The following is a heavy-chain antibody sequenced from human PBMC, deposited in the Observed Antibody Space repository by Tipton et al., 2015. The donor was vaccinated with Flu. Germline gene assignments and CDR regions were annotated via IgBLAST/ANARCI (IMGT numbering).Heavy chain of an antibody. CDR1: GFPFTRYA. Sequence: SLRLSCATSGFPFTRYAMHWVRQAPGKGLEWVAVISSDGNNRNYADSVKGRFTISRDISKETLYLEVNSLRVEDTAMYWCTRVPGSSGWDSFDYWGQGTPVTVSS. J-gene: IGHJ4*01. V-gene: IGHV3-30*03. CDR3: TRVPGSSGWDSFDY. D-gene: IGHD6-19*01. CDR2: ISSDGNNR.